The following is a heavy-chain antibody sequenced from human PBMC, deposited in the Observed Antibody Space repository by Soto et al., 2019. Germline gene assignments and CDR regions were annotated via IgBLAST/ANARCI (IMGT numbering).Heavy chain of an antibody. V-gene: IGHV4-30-2*02. J-gene: IGHJ6*02. Sequence: SETLSLTCTVSGGSITIGGYCWSWIRQPPGQGLEWIGYICHSGNTYYNPSLKSRVTTSLDRSKNQFSLKLSSVTAADTAVYYCARYKSNYYYGMDVWGQGTTVTVSS. CDR1: GGSITIGGYC. CDR3: ARYKSNYYYGMDV. CDR2: ICHSGNT. D-gene: IGHD5-12*01.